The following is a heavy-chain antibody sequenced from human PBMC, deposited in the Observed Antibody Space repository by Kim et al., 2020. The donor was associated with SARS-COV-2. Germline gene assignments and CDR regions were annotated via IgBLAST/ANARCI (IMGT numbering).Heavy chain of an antibody. CDR3: ARGKYYYDGSGNPRFWYFDP. V-gene: IGHV4-59*01. D-gene: IGHD3-22*01. Sequence: SEILSLTCTVSGGSISYYYWSWIRQPPGKGLEWIGYVFDSGSTNYNPSLKSRVTISLDTSKKQFSLQLTSVTAADTAVYYCARGKYYYDGSGNPRFWYFDPWGRGTLVTVSS. CDR2: VFDSGST. CDR1: GGSISYYY. J-gene: IGHJ2*01.